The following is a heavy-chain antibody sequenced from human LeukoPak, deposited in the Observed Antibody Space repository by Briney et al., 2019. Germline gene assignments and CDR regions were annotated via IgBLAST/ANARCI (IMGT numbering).Heavy chain of an antibody. CDR3: ARPTYYYDSSGYEIGFDY. V-gene: IGHV4-59*08. D-gene: IGHD3-22*01. J-gene: IGHJ4*02. CDR1: GGSIRSYY. CDR2: IDYTGST. Sequence: SETLSLTCTVSGGSIRSYYWSWIRQTPGKGLEWIGYIDYTGSTNYNPSLKSRVTISVDTSKNQFSLKLSSVTAADTAVYYCARPTYYYDSSGYEIGFDYWGQGTLVTVSS.